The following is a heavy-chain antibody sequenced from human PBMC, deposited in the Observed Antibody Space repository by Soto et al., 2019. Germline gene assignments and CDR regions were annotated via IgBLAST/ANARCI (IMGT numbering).Heavy chain of an antibody. Sequence: PSETLSLTCTVSGGSVSSGSYYWSWIRQPPGKGLEWIGYIYYSGSTNYNPSLKSRVTISVDTSKNQFSLKLSSVTAADTAVYYCARESVEIVATRLFDYWGQGTLVTVSS. CDR2: IYYSGST. J-gene: IGHJ4*02. D-gene: IGHD5-12*01. CDR3: ARESVEIVATRLFDY. V-gene: IGHV4-61*01. CDR1: GGSVSSGSYY.